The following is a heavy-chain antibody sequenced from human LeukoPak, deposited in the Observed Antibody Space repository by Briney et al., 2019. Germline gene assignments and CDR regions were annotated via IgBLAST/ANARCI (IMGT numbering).Heavy chain of an antibody. V-gene: IGHV3-30*18. Sequence: GGSLRLSCAASGFTFSSYGMHWVRQAPGKGLEWVAVISYDGSNKYYADSVKGRFAISRDNSKNTLYLQMNSLRAEDTAVYYCAKDGRRDGYNYDYYYYYMDVWGKGTTVTVSS. J-gene: IGHJ6*03. CDR3: AKDGRRDGYNYDYYYYYMDV. CDR2: ISYDGSNK. D-gene: IGHD5-24*01. CDR1: GFTFSSYG.